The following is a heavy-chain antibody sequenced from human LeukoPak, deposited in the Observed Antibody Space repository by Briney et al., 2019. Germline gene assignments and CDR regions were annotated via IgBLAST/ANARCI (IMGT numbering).Heavy chain of an antibody. CDR3: ARGHYEMGV. Sequence: GGSLRLSCTASGFTFGDYAMSWIRQTPGKGLEWVSYISSSGSETNYADSVKGRFTISRDNGRNSLYLQMNSLRAEDTAVYYCARGHYEMGVWGQGTTVTVSS. CDR1: GFTFGDYA. J-gene: IGHJ6*02. V-gene: IGHV3-11*05. CDR2: ISSSGSET.